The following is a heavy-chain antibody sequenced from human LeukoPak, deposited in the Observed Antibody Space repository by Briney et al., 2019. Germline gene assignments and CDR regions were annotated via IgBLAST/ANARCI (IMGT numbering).Heavy chain of an antibody. V-gene: IGHV4-59*01. Sequence: PSETLSLTCTVSGGSISSYYWSWIRQPPGKGLEWIGYIYYSGSTNYNPSLKSRVTISVDTSKNQFSLKLSSVTAADTAVYYCARADSSSWTPPGHEWFDPWGQGTLVTVSS. D-gene: IGHD6-13*01. CDR1: GGSISSYY. CDR3: ARADSSSWTPPGHEWFDP. J-gene: IGHJ5*02. CDR2: IYYSGST.